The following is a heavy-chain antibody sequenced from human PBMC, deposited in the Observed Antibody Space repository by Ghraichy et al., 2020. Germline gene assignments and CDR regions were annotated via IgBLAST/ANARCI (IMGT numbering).Heavy chain of an antibody. Sequence: SETLSLTCAVYGGSFSDYYWTWIRQPPGKGLEWIGEVNHGGSTNYNPSLKTRVTISVDTSKNQFSLKLSSVTAADTAVYYCARGGYWRFDYWGQRALVTVSS. V-gene: IGHV4-34*01. J-gene: IGHJ4*02. CDR2: VNHGGST. CDR3: ARGGYWRFDY. CDR1: GGSFSDYY. D-gene: IGHD2-21*01.